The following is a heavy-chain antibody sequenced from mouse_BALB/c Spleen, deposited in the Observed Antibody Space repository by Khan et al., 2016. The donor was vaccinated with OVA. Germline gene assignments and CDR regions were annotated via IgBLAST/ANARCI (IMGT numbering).Heavy chain of an antibody. J-gene: IGHJ4*01. Sequence: VQLQQPGAELVKPGASVKLSCTASGFNIKDTYMHWVKQRPEEGLAWIGKIDPANGNTKYDPKFKGKATLTADTSSTTAYLQLSSLTSADAAVYACANTYDGTMDYWGQGTSVTVSS. CDR3: ANTYDGTMDY. D-gene: IGHD2-14*01. CDR2: IDPANGNT. V-gene: IGHV14-3*02. CDR1: GFNIKDTY.